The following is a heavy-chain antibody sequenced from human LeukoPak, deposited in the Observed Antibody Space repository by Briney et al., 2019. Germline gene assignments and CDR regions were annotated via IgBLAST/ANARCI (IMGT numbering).Heavy chain of an antibody. CDR3: ARIYRSGSSYGMDV. D-gene: IGHD3-10*01. J-gene: IGHJ6*02. Sequence: PSETLSLTCTVSGGSSSSYFWSWIRQPAGKGLEWIGRIYISGSTNYNPSLKSRVTMSVDTSKNQFSLKLRSVTAADTALYYCARIYRSGSSYGMDVWGQGTTVTVSS. CDR1: GGSSSSYF. CDR2: IYISGST. V-gene: IGHV4-4*07.